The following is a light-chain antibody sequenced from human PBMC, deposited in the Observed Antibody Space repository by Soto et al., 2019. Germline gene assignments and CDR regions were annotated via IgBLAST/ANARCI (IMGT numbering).Light chain of an antibody. Sequence: DIVMTQSPDSLAVSLGERATINCKSSPSVLYSSNNKNYLAWYQQKPGQPPKLLIYRASTRESGVPDRFSGSGSGTDFTLTTSSLQAEDVAVYYCQQYYSTPRTFGQGTKVDIK. CDR1: PSVLYSSNNKNY. V-gene: IGKV4-1*01. J-gene: IGKJ1*01. CDR2: RAS. CDR3: QQYYSTPRT.